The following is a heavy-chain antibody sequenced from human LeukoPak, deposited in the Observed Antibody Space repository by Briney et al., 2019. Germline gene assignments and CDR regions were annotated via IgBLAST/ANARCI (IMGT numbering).Heavy chain of an antibody. CDR1: GFTFSSYE. J-gene: IGHJ4*02. V-gene: IGHV3-48*03. CDR2: ISSSGSTI. D-gene: IGHD6-6*01. CDR3: ARDTSSSIAARPSNFDY. Sequence: GSLRLSCAASGFTFSSYEMNWVRQAPGKGLEWVSYISSSGSTIYYADSVKGRSTISRDNAKNSLYLQMNSLRAEDTAVYYCARDTSSSIAARPSNFDYWGQGTLVTVSS.